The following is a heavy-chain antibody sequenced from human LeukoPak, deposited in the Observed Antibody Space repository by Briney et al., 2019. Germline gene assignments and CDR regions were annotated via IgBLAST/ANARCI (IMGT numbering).Heavy chain of an antibody. J-gene: IGHJ4*02. V-gene: IGHV1-8*01. D-gene: IGHD3-10*01. CDR3: AREHGSGRGFDY. Sequence: ASVKVSCKASGYTFTSYDINWVRQATGQGLEWMGWMNPNSGNTGYAQKFQGRVTMTRNTSISTAYMELSSLRSEGTAVYYCAREHGSGRGFDYWGQGTLVTVSS. CDR1: GYTFTSYD. CDR2: MNPNSGNT.